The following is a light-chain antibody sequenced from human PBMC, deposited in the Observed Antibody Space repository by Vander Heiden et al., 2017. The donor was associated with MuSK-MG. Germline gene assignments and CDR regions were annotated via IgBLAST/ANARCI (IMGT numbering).Light chain of an antibody. CDR3: CSYAGTYTFV. J-gene: IGLJ1*01. V-gene: IGLV2-11*01. CDR1: SSDVGGYDY. CDR2: DVT. Sequence: QSALTQPRSVSGSPGQSVTICCTGTSSDVGGYDYVSWYQQHPGKAPKLIVSDVTKRPSGVPDRFSGSKSGNMASLTISGLQAEDEADYYCCSYAGTYTFVFGTGTKVAVL.